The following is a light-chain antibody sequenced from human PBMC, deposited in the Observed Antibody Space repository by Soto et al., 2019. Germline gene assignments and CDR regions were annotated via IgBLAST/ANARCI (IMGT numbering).Light chain of an antibody. V-gene: IGKV3-20*01. CDR1: QSVSSSH. CDR2: GAS. CDR3: QDYGSSRT. J-gene: IGKJ1*01. Sequence: EIVLTQSPGPLSLSPGERATLSCRASQSVSSSHLAWYQQKPGQAPRLLIYGASSRATGIPDRFSGSGSGTDFTLTISRLDPEDFAVYYCQDYGSSRTFGQGTSVEIK.